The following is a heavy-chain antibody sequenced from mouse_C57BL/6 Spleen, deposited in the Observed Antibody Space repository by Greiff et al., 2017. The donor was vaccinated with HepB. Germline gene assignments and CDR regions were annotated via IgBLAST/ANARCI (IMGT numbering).Heavy chain of an antibody. CDR1: GFTFSSYA. D-gene: IGHD3-1*01. J-gene: IGHJ4*01. CDR2: ISDGGSYT. CDR3: ARDRGVRGAMDY. Sequence: EVQGVESGGGLVKPGGSLKLSCAASGFTFSSYAMSWVRQTPEKRLEWVATISDGGSYTYYPDNVKGRFTISRDNAKNNLYLQMSHLKSEDTAMYYCARDRGVRGAMDYWGQGTSVTVSS. V-gene: IGHV5-4*01.